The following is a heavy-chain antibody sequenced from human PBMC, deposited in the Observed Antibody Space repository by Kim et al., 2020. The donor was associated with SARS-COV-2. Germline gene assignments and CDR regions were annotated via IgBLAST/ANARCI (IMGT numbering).Heavy chain of an antibody. CDR1: GFTFSNYA. CDR3: AKGDLERRPYYYYGMDV. D-gene: IGHD1-1*01. CDR2: IYSGGSST. J-gene: IGHJ6*02. V-gene: IGHV3-23*03. Sequence: VGSLRLSCAASGFTFSNYAMSWVRQAPGKGLEWVSVIYSGGSSTYYADSVKGRFTISRDNSKNTLYLQMNSLRAEDTAVYYCAKGDLERRPYYYYGMDVWGQGTTVTVSS.